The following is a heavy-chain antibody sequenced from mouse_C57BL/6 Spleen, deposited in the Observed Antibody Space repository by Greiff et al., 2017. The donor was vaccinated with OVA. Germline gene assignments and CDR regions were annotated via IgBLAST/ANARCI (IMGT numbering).Heavy chain of an antibody. CDR1: GYAFTNYL. V-gene: IGHV1-54*01. CDR2: INPGSGGT. J-gene: IGHJ2*01. D-gene: IGHD1-1*01. CDR3: AGGNYGSSYGYYFDY. Sequence: QVQLKQSGAELVRPGTSVKVSCKASGYAFTNYLIEWVKQRPGQGLEWIGVINPGSGGTNYNEKFKGKATLTADKSSSTAYMQLSSLTSEDSAVYFCAGGNYGSSYGYYFDYWGQGTTLTVSS.